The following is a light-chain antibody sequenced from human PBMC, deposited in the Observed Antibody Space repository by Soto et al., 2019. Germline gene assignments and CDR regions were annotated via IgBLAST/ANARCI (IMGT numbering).Light chain of an antibody. CDR2: EVS. V-gene: IGLV2-14*01. CDR3: SSSTSGNRDYV. Sequence: QSALTQPASVSGSPGQSITISCTGTSSDVGAYTSVSWYQQHPGKAPKLIIYEVSNRPPGISTRFSGSKSASTASLTISGLQAEDEARYYCSSSTSGNRDYVFATGTKVTVL. J-gene: IGLJ1*01. CDR1: SSDVGAYTS.